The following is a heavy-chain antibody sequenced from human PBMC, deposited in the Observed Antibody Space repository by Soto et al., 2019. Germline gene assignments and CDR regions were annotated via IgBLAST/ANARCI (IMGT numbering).Heavy chain of an antibody. V-gene: IGHV4-4*07. J-gene: IGHJ5*02. CDR2: IYATGDT. Sequence: SETLSLTCNVSGASLSRYYWSWIRQPPGKGLEWIGRIYATGDTDYNPSLKSRISMSVDMSKKQFSLTLRSVTAADTAIYYCVRDGTKNLRDRFEPWGRGILVTVS. D-gene: IGHD1-26*01. CDR1: GASLSRYY. CDR3: VRDGTKNLRDRFEP.